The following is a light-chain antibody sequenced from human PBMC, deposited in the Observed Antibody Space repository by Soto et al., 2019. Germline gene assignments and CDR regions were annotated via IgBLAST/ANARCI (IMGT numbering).Light chain of an antibody. CDR1: QSVSSNY. J-gene: IGKJ1*01. CDR3: QQFGSSRT. Sequence: EIVLTQSPGTLSLSPGARATLSCRASQSVSSNYLAWYQQKPGQAPRLLIYAASSRATGIPDRFSGSGSGTDFTLTISRLESEDFALYYCQQFGSSRTFGQGTKVEIK. V-gene: IGKV3-20*01. CDR2: AAS.